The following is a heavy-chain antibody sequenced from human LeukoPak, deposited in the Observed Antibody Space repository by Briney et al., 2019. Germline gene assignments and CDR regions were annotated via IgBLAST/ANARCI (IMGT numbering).Heavy chain of an antibody. Sequence: PGGSLRLSCAASGFTFSDYYMSWIRQAPGKGLEWVSYISSSGSTIYYADSVKGRFTISRDNAKNSLYLQMNSLRDEDTAVYYCARDNPYYYDSSGYYSGYNWFDPWGQGTLVTVSS. CDR2: ISSSGSTI. CDR1: GFTFSDYY. V-gene: IGHV3-11*04. D-gene: IGHD3-22*01. J-gene: IGHJ5*02. CDR3: ARDNPYYYDSSGYYSGYNWFDP.